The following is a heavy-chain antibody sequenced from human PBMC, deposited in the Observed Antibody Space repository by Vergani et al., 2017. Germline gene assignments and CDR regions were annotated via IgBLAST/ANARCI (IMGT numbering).Heavy chain of an antibody. CDR2: VYYLGNP. Sequence: QLQLQESGPGLLKPSETLSLTCVVSGGSVNNDSYFWGWIRQAPGKGLEHIASVYYLGNPYYNPSVKSRVSVSVDTSKNLFSLKLSYVTAADTAVYYCVRHGYRSVIDWFDPWSQGTLVTVS. CDR1: GGSVNNDSYF. J-gene: IGHJ5*02. D-gene: IGHD5-24*01. V-gene: IGHV4-39*01. CDR3: VRHGYRSVIDWFDP.